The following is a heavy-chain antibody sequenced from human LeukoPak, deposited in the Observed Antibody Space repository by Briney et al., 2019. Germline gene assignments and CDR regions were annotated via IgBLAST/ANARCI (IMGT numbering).Heavy chain of an antibody. CDR1: GGSISSYY. CDR2: IYYSGST. J-gene: IGHJ4*02. D-gene: IGHD2-21*02. CDR3: ARLSYCGGNCYSFVDY. Sequence: ASETLSLTCTVSGGSISSYYWSWIRQPPGKGLEWIGYIYYSGSTNYNPSLKSRFTISVDTSKNQLSLKLSSVTAADTGVYYCARLSYCGGNCYSFVDYWGQGTLVTVPS. V-gene: IGHV4-59*01.